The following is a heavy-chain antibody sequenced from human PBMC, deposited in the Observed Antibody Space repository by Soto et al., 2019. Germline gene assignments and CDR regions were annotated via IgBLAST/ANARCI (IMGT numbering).Heavy chain of an antibody. CDR1: GYTFTSYG. D-gene: IGHD2-2*01. CDR3: ARADGPGFVGP. Sequence: QVQLVQSGAEEKKSGASVKVSCKASGYTFTSYGIQWVRQAPGQRLEWMGWINASNGNTKYSQKFQGRVTITRDTPASTAYMELSSLRSEDTAVYYCARADGPGFVGPWGQGTLVTVSS. V-gene: IGHV1-3*05. CDR2: INASNGNT. J-gene: IGHJ5*02.